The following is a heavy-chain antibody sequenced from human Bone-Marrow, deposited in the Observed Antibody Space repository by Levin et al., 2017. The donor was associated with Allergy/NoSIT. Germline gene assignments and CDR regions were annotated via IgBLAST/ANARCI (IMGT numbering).Heavy chain of an antibody. J-gene: IGHJ4*02. Sequence: SQTLSLTCTVSGGSVTSGGYYWSWIRQPPGKGLEWIGHVYFDGRSDYNPSLKSRVTTSLDTSKNQFSLRLNSVTAADTAVYYCARDFQRLGYFDYWGQGALVTVSS. CDR3: ARDFQRLGYFDY. CDR1: GGSVTSGGYY. D-gene: IGHD6-25*01. V-gene: IGHV4-61*08. CDR2: VYFDGRS.